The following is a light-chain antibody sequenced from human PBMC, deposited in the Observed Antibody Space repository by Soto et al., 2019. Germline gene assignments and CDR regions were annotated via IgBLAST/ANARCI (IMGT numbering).Light chain of an antibody. CDR2: KAS. J-gene: IGKJ4*01. Sequence: DIQMTQSPSTLSASVGDRVTITCRASQSISSWLAWYQQKPGKAPKLLIYKASSLESGVPSRFSGSGSGTEFTLTISSLQPDDFAIHYCQQYKSFSLTFGGGTKVEIK. CDR3: QQYKSFSLT. CDR1: QSISSW. V-gene: IGKV1-5*03.